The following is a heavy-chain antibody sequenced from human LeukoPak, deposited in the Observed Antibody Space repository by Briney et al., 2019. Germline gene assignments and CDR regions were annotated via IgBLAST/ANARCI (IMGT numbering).Heavy chain of an antibody. Sequence: GGSLRLSCVASGFTFSSYGMHWVRQVPGKGLEWVALIWYDGSNKYYSDSVKGRFTISRDNSKNTLYLQMNSLRAEDTAVYYCAREGPRGNSQFDYWGQGTLVTVSS. V-gene: IGHV3-33*01. CDR3: AREGPRGNSQFDY. CDR1: GFTFSSYG. J-gene: IGHJ4*02. D-gene: IGHD4-23*01. CDR2: IWYDGSNK.